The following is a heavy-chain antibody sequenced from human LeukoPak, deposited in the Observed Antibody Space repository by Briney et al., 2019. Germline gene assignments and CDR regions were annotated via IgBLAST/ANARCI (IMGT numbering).Heavy chain of an antibody. CDR3: AREDAHDSSPVLDY. J-gene: IGHJ4*02. CDR2: IWYDGSNK. V-gene: IGHV3-33*01. CDR1: GFTFSSYG. D-gene: IGHD3-22*01. Sequence: GRSLRLSCAASGFTFSSYGMHWVRQAPGKGLEWVAVIWYDGSNKYYADSVKGRFTISRDNSKNTLYLQMNSLRAEDTAVYYCAREDAHDSSPVLDYWGQGTLVTVSS.